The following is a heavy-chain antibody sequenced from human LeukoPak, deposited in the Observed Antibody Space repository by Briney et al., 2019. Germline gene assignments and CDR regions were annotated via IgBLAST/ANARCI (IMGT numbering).Heavy chain of an antibody. CDR1: GFTFSSYG. CDR3: AKEARLIAYGDHAFDI. V-gene: IGHV3-30*18. Sequence: GGSLRLSCAASGFTFSSYGMHWVRQAPGKGQEWVAVISYDGSNKYYADSVKGRFTISRDNSKNTLYLQMNSLRAEDTAVYYCAKEARLIAYGDHAFDIRGQGTMVTVSS. D-gene: IGHD4-17*01. J-gene: IGHJ3*02. CDR2: ISYDGSNK.